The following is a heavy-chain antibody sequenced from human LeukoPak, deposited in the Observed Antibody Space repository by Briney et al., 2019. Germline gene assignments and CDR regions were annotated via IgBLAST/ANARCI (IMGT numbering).Heavy chain of an antibody. D-gene: IGHD1-26*01. CDR2: ISYDGSNK. Sequence: GGSLRLSCAASGFPFSSYAMHWVRQAPGKGLEWVAVISYDGSNKYYADSVKGRFTISRDNSKNTLYLQMNSLRAEDTAVYYCARDGGSYDYWGQGTLVTVSS. V-gene: IGHV3-30-3*01. J-gene: IGHJ4*02. CDR1: GFPFSSYA. CDR3: ARDGGSYDY.